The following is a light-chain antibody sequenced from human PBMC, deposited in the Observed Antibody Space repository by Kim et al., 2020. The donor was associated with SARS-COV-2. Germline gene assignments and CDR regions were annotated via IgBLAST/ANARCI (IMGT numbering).Light chain of an antibody. V-gene: IGLV3-1*01. CDR3: QAWDSSTGV. CDR2: KDS. CDR1: KLGNKY. Sequence: SYELTQPPSVSVSPGQTARITCSGDKLGNKYAHWYQQKPGQAPVLVIYKDSNRPSGIPERFSGSNSGTTATLTISGAQAGDEADYYCQAWDSSTGVFGGGTQLTVL. J-gene: IGLJ2*01.